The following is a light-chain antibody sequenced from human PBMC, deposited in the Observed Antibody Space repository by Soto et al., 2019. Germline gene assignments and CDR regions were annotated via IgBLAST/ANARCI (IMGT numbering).Light chain of an antibody. J-gene: IGKJ1*01. Sequence: QMTKSHSTLSASVLDRATTTARASQTSSTWLAWYQQKPGKATKLLIYDASSLKSEVASRFSGSGSGTEFTLTISSLQPDDFANYYCKQYNVYSTFGKGTKVDIK. CDR1: QTSSTW. CDR2: DAS. CDR3: KQYNVYST. V-gene: IGKV1-5*01.